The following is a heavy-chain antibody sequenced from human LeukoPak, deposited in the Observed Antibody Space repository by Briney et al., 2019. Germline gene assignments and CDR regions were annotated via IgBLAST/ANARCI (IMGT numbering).Heavy chain of an antibody. CDR3: ASLWGYSYGYFGY. Sequence: ASVKVSCKASGYTFTSYGISWVRQAPGQGLEWMGGFDPEDGETIYAQKFQGRVTMTEDTSTDTAYMELSSLRSEDTAVYYCASLWGYSYGYFGYWGQGTLVTVSS. V-gene: IGHV1-24*01. CDR1: GYTFTSYG. D-gene: IGHD5-18*01. CDR2: FDPEDGET. J-gene: IGHJ4*02.